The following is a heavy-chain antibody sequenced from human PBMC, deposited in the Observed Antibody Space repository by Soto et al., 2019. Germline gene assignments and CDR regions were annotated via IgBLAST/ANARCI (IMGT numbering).Heavy chain of an antibody. J-gene: IGHJ3*02. CDR3: ARINIVVVVAARHDVFDI. Sequence: AGGSLRLSCAASGFTFSSYGMHWVRQAPGKGLEWVAVIWYDGSNKYYADSVKGRFTISRDNSKNTLYLQMNSLRAEDTAVYYCARINIVVVVAARHDVFDIWGQGTMVTVSS. CDR2: IWYDGSNK. CDR1: GFTFSSYG. D-gene: IGHD2-15*01. V-gene: IGHV3-33*01.